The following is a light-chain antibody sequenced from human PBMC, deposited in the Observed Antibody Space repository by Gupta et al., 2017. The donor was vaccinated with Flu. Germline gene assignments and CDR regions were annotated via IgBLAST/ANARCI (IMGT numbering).Light chain of an antibody. CDR2: ATA. J-gene: IGKJ1*01. V-gene: IGKV1-39*01. CDR1: QSITT. Sequence: GDRVTITCRASQSITTVNWYQQTPGKSHKLLIYATASLQTGVPSRFSGSGSRREFALTISGLHPQDFATYYCQLHPTFGQGTKVE. CDR3: QLHPT.